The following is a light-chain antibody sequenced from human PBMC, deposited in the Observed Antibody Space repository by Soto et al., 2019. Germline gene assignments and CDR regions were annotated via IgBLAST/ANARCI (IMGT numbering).Light chain of an antibody. CDR1: QSISSY. CDR2: GAS. Sequence: DIEMTQYPSSLSASVGDRITITCRASQSISSYLNWYQHRQGKPPRILIYGASTLPSGVPSRFSGSGSGTDFTLPISSLQPEDYATYFCQQKYRAPRTFGQGTKVDIK. CDR3: QQKYRAPRT. V-gene: IGKV1-39*01. J-gene: IGKJ1*01.